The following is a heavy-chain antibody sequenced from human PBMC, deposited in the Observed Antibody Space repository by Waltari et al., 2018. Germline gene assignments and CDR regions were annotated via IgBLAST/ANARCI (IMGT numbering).Heavy chain of an antibody. CDR1: GGTFSSYA. J-gene: IGHJ6*03. Sequence: QVQLVQSGAEVKKPGSSVKVSCKASGGTFSSYAISWVRQAPGQGLEWMGGIIPILGIANYAQKFQGRVTITADKSTSTAYMELSNLRSEDTAVYYCARKGSDCSGGSCYSPYYYYYMDVWGKGTTVTVSS. CDR2: IIPILGIA. V-gene: IGHV1-69*10. CDR3: ARKGSDCSGGSCYSPYYYYYMDV. D-gene: IGHD2-15*01.